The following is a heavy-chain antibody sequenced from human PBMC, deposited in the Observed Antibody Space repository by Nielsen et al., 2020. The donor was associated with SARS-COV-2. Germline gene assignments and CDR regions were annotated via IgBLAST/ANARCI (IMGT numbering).Heavy chain of an antibody. J-gene: IGHJ6*03. V-gene: IGHV3-48*01. CDR3: ARDAKDPYYYYYMDV. CDR2: ISSSSSTI. D-gene: IGHD2-15*01. Sequence: GGSLRLSCAASGFTFSSYSMNWVRQAPGKGLEWVSYISSSSSTIYYADSVKGRFTISRDNSKNTLYLQMNSLRAEDTAVYYCARDAKDPYYYYYMDVWGKGTTVTVSS. CDR1: GFTFSSYS.